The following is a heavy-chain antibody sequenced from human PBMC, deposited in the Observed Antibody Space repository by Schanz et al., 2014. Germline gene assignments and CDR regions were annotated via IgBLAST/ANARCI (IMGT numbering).Heavy chain of an antibody. D-gene: IGHD6-19*01. V-gene: IGHV3-20*04. CDR3: AKDHPSSGWPAFDV. Sequence: EAQLLASGGGLVQPGGSLRLSCAASGFNFKAYAMSWVRQAPGKGLEWVSGINWNGGDTSYADSVRGRFSISRDLSSNTLYLQMNSLRADDSAIYYCAKDHPSSGWPAFDVWGQGTQVTVSS. CDR2: INWNGGDT. CDR1: GFNFKAYA. J-gene: IGHJ4*02.